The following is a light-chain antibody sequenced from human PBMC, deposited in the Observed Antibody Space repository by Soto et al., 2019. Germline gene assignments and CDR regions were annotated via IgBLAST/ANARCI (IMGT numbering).Light chain of an antibody. CDR2: DAS. CDR1: QSVSSY. J-gene: IGKJ5*01. V-gene: IGKV3-11*01. Sequence: EIVLTQSPATLSLSPGERATLSCRASQSVSSYLAWYQQKPGQAPRILIYDASNRATGIPARFSGSGSGTDFTLTISSLEPEDFAVYYCQQGSNWPVTFGQGTLLEIK. CDR3: QQGSNWPVT.